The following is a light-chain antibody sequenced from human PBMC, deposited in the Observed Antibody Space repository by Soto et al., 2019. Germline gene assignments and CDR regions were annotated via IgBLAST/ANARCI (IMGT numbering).Light chain of an antibody. CDR1: QSVSSSY. J-gene: IGKJ1*01. Sequence: EIVLTQSPGTLSLSPGERATLSCRASQSVSSSYLAWYQQKPGQAPRLLIYGASSRATGSPDRFSGSGSGTDFTFTISSLEPEDFAVYYCQQYGSSPTWTFGQGTKVEIK. CDR2: GAS. CDR3: QQYGSSPTWT. V-gene: IGKV3-20*01.